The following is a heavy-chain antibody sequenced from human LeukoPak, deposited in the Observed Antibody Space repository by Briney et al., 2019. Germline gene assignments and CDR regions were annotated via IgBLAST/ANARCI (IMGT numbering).Heavy chain of an antibody. D-gene: IGHD6-13*01. V-gene: IGHV3-48*04. CDR3: ARDFQQLATPDY. J-gene: IGHJ4*02. Sequence: PGGFLRLSCAASGFTFSSYSMNWVRQAPGKGLEWVSFISSSSRTIYYADSVQGRFTISRDNAKNSLYLQMTSLRAEDTAVYYCARDFQQLATPDYWGQGTLVTVSS. CDR2: ISSSSRTI. CDR1: GFTFSSYS.